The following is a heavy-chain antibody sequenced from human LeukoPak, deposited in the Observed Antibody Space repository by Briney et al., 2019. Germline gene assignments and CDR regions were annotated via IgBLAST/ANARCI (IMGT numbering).Heavy chain of an antibody. V-gene: IGHV3-23*01. J-gene: IGHJ4*02. CDR3: AKDYYDILTVDY. D-gene: IGHD3-9*01. CDR2: ISGSGCST. CDR1: GFTFSSYA. Sequence: GGSLRLSCAVSGFTFSSYAMSWVRQAPGKGLEWVSAISGSGCSTYYADSVKGRFTISRDNSKNTLYLQMDSLRAEDTAVYYYAKDYYDILTVDYWGQGTLVTVSS.